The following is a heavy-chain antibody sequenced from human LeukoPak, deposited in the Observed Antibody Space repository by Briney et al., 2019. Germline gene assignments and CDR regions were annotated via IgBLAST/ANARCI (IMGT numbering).Heavy chain of an antibody. CDR3: ASLHYSNYVRGGWFDP. Sequence: PSETLSPTCTVSGGSISSGDYYWSWIRQPPGKGLEWIGYIYYSGSTYYNLSLKSRVTISVDTSKNQFSLKLSSVTAADTAVYYCASLHYSNYVRGGWFDPWGQGTLVTVSP. D-gene: IGHD4-11*01. J-gene: IGHJ5*02. CDR2: IYYSGST. V-gene: IGHV4-30-4*08. CDR1: GGSISSGDYY.